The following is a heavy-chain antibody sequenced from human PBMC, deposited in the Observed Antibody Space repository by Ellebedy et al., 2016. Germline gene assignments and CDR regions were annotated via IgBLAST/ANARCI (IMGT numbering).Heavy chain of an antibody. V-gene: IGHV3-23*01. CDR3: ARLGTTVNTWSWGPKPSRSYGMDV. J-gene: IGHJ6*02. D-gene: IGHD4-17*01. Sequence: GESLKISCAASGFTFNNYAMSWVRQAPGMGLDWVSTILLNGDTTYYTDSVKGRFIISRDNSRKILHLQMNSLRVEDTAQYFCARLGTTVNTWSWGPKPSRSYGMDVWGQGTTVIVSS. CDR1: GFTFNNYA. CDR2: ILLNGDTT.